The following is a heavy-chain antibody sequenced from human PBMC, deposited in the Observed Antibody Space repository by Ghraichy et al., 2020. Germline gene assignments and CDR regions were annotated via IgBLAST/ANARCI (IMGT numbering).Heavy chain of an antibody. D-gene: IGHD3-3*01. J-gene: IGHJ4*02. Sequence: GSLRLSCAASGFTFRTYGMHWVRQAPGKGLEWVALILNDGSNKYYADSVKGRFIISRDNSKNTLYLQMNSLRAEDTAVYYCARANDFWSGYYTYYFDYWGQGTLVTVSS. CDR2: ILNDGSNK. CDR1: GFTFRTYG. CDR3: ARANDFWSGYYTYYFDY. V-gene: IGHV3-33*01.